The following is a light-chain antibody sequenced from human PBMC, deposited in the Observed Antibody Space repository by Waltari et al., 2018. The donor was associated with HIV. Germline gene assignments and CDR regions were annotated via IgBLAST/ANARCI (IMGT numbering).Light chain of an antibody. Sequence: QSALTQPASVSGSPGQSITISCTGTSSDVGGYNYVSWYQQHPGKAPKLIIYEVSNRPSWVSNRFSCSKSGNTASLTISGLQAEDEADYYCSSYTSSSTWVFGGGTKLTVL. J-gene: IGLJ3*02. CDR2: EVS. CDR1: SSDVGGYNY. V-gene: IGLV2-14*01. CDR3: SSYTSSSTWV.